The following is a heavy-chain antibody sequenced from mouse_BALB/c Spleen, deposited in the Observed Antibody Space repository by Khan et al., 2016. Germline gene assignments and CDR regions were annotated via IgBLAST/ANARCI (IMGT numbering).Heavy chain of an antibody. D-gene: IGHD2-1*01. CDR1: GFTFSDYY. Sequence: EVELVESGGGLVKPGGSLKLSCAASGFTFSDYYMYWVRQTPEKRLEWVATISDGGSYTYYPDSVKGRFTISRDNAKKNLYLQMSSLKSEDTAMYYCARDLEDGNGGFAYWGQGTLVTVSA. J-gene: IGHJ3*01. CDR2: ISDGGSYT. V-gene: IGHV5-4*02. CDR3: ARDLEDGNGGFAY.